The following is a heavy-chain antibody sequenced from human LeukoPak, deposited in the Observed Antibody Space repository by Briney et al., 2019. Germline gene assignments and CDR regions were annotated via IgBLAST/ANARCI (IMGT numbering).Heavy chain of an antibody. CDR3: AKAGEGYCSGGSCYPVDYYYYYMDV. CDR1: GFTFSSYE. D-gene: IGHD2-15*01. Sequence: GGPLTLSCAASGFTFSSYEMSCLRHAPGKGLEWVANIKEDESEKDYVDSVKGRFTISRDNAKNSLYLHMNSLRAEDTAVYYCAKAGEGYCSGGSCYPVDYYYYYMDVWGKGTTVTVSS. J-gene: IGHJ6*03. CDR2: IKEDESEK. V-gene: IGHV3-7*03.